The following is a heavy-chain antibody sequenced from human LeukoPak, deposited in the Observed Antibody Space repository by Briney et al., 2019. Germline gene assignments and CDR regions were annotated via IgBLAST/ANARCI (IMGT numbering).Heavy chain of an antibody. CDR3: ATCPIPVTGYYFDY. V-gene: IGHV4-31*03. CDR1: GDSISSGGYY. J-gene: IGHJ4*02. Sequence: SQTLSLTCTVSGDSISSGGYYWSWIRQHPGKGLEWIGYIHYSGSSYYNPSLKSRVTISVDTSKNQFSLKLSSATAADTAVYFCATCPIPVTGYYFDYWGQGTLVTVSS. CDR2: IHYSGSS. D-gene: IGHD6-19*01.